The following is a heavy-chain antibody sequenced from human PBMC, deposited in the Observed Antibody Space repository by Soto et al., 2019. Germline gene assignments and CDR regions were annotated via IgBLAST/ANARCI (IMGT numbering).Heavy chain of an antibody. Sequence: GASVKVSCKASGGTFSSYAFSWVRQAPGQGLEWMGGIIPMFNTTNYAQRFQGRVTITADKSTSTAYMELNSLRSEDTAVYYCARDQEMATITDFVYWGQGNLVAVSS. J-gene: IGHJ4*02. CDR3: ARDQEMATITDFVY. V-gene: IGHV1-69*06. CDR2: IIPMFNTT. CDR1: GGTFSSYA. D-gene: IGHD5-12*01.